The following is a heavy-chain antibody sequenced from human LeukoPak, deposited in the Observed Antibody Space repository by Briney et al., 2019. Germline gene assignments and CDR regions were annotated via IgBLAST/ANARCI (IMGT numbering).Heavy chain of an antibody. CDR3: ARDIHGSGSYYFDY. D-gene: IGHD3-10*01. V-gene: IGHV3-30-3*01. CDR1: GFTFSSYA. Sequence: GGSLRLSCAASGFTFSSYAMHWVRQAPGKGLEWVAVISYDGSNKYYADSVKGRFTISRDNSKNTLYLQMNSLRAEDTAVYYCARDIHGSGSYYFDYWGQGTLVTVSS. J-gene: IGHJ4*02. CDR2: ISYDGSNK.